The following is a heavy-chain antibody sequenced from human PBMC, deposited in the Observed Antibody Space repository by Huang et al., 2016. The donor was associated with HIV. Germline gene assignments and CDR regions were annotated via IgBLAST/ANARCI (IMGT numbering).Heavy chain of an antibody. J-gene: IGHJ6*02. D-gene: IGHD2-2*03. V-gene: IGHV4-39*02. CDR1: GTSMTSSTFY. CDR2: VYFLGKP. CDR3: AREVRSVDTDRPDGYYYRGLDV. Sequence: QLRESGPGLVTPSETLSLTCSASGTSMTSSTFYWGWFRQPPGRGLGWIGMVYFLGKPSYNPSLKSRGTISIGTANQQYSMRLTSVTAADTAVYFCAREVRSVDTDRPDGYYYRGLDVWGQGTTVIVSS.